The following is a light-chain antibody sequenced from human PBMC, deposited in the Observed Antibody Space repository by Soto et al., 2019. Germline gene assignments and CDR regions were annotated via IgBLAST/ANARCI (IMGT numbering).Light chain of an antibody. CDR1: SSDVGGFDY. V-gene: IGLV2-14*01. CDR3: ISYTTTSTLV. CDR2: EVS. J-gene: IGLJ3*02. Sequence: QSALTQPPSASGSPGQSVTISCTGTSSDVGGFDYVSWYQQYPGKAPRLMIYEVSNRPSGVSNRFSGSKSGNTASLTISGLQAEDEADYYCISYTTTSTLVFGGGTKVTVL.